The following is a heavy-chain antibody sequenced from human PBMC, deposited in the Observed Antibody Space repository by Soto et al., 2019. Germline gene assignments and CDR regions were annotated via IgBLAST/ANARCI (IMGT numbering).Heavy chain of an antibody. Sequence: EVQLVESGGGLVQPGRSLRLSCAASGFSFDDYAMHWVRQSPGMGLEWVSGISWNSGSVAYADSVKGRFTISRDNARNSLYLQMNSLRAEDTALYYCAKDNGLGIIPLFYFFGSWGQGTLVTVSS. V-gene: IGHV3-9*01. CDR2: ISWNSGSV. CDR3: AKDNGLGIIPLFYFFGS. J-gene: IGHJ4*02. CDR1: GFSFDDYA. D-gene: IGHD2-2*01.